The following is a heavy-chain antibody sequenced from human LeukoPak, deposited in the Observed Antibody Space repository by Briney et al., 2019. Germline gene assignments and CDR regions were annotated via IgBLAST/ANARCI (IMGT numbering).Heavy chain of an antibody. D-gene: IGHD3-16*01. J-gene: IGHJ3*02. CDR3: ARVGAVGGVFRAFDI. Sequence: PGGSLRLSCAASGFTVRSNYMSWVRQAPGKGLEWVSGFYGGGSTDYADSVQGRFTITRENSKNTMYLQMNSLRAEDTAVYYCARVGAVGGVFRAFDIWGQGTMVTVSS. CDR2: FYGGGST. V-gene: IGHV3-66*01. CDR1: GFTVRSNY.